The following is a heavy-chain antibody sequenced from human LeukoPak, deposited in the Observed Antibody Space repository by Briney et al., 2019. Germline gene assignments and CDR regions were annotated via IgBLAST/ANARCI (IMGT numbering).Heavy chain of an antibody. V-gene: IGHV3-23*01. J-gene: IGHJ4*02. CDR3: AKSIRYLTDSSGYYYVPFDY. Sequence: PGGSLRLSCAASGFTFSSYAMSWVRQAPGKGLEWVSAISGSGGSTYYADSVKGRFTISRDNSKNTLHLQMNSLRAEDTAVYYCAKSIRYLTDSSGYYYVPFDYWGQGTLVTVSS. D-gene: IGHD3-22*01. CDR2: ISGSGGST. CDR1: GFTFSSYA.